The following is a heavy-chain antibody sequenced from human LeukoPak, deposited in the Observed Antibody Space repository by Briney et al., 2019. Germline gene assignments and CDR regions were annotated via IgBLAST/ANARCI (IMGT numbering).Heavy chain of an antibody. CDR1: GFTFSSYA. J-gene: IGHJ5*02. CDR3: ARVRIAAAYPNWFDP. CDR2: ISYDGSNK. D-gene: IGHD6-13*01. Sequence: PGGSLRLSCAAPGFTFSSYAMHWVRQAPGKGLEWVAVISYDGSNKYYADSVKGRFTISRDNSKDTLYLQMNSLRAEDTAVYYCARVRIAAAYPNWFDPWGQGTLVTVSS. V-gene: IGHV3-30-3*01.